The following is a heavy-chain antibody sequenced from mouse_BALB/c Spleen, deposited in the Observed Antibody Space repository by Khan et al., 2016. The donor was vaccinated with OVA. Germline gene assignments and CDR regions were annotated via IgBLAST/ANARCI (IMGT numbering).Heavy chain of an antibody. V-gene: IGHV5-12*02. CDR2: ISNRGTTT. CDR1: GFTFTDYY. J-gene: IGHJ3*01. Sequence: EVELVESGGGFMQPGGSLKLSCATSGFTFTDYYMYWVRQTPERRLEGVAYISNRGTTTYYPDTVRGRFTIPSDNAKNTRYLQMSRLKSEDTAMYYCAREGAGGGLAYWGQGTLVTVSA. CDR3: AREGAGGGLAY. D-gene: IGHD1-1*02.